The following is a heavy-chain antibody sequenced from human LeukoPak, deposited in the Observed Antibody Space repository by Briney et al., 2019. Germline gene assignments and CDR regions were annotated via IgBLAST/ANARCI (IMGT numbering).Heavy chain of an antibody. J-gene: IGHJ5*02. Sequence: SETLSLTCSVSGGSIGSYYWSWIRQPPGKGLEWIGYINYSGNTNYNPSLKSRVTISVDTSKSQFSLKLSSVTAADTAVYYCARLYNWFDPWGQGTLVTVSS. CDR1: GGSIGSYY. D-gene: IGHD2-8*01. V-gene: IGHV4-59*08. CDR3: ARLYNWFDP. CDR2: INYSGNT.